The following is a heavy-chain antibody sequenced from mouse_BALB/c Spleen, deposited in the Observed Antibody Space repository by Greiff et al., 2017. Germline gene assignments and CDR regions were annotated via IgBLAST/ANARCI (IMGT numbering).Heavy chain of an antibody. CDR1: GFNIKDTY. CDR3: ARNYYGSSYFDY. Sequence: EGQLQQSGAELVKPGASVKLSCTASGFNIKDTYMHWVKQRPEQGLEWIGRIDPANGNTKYDPKFQGKATITADTSSNTAYLQLSSLTSEDTAVYYCARNYYGSSYFDYWGQGTTLTVSS. V-gene: IGHV14-3*02. CDR2: IDPANGNT. J-gene: IGHJ2*01. D-gene: IGHD1-1*01.